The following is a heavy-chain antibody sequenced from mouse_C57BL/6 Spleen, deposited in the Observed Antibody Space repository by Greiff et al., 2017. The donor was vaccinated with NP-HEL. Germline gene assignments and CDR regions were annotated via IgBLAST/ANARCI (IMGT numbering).Heavy chain of an antibody. Sequence: VHVKQSGAELVRPGSSVKMSCKTSGYTFTSYGINWVKQRPGQGLEWIGYIYIGNGYTEYNEKFKGKATLTSDTSSSTAYMQLSSLTSEDSAIYFCASDYGSSYVYFDYWGQGTTLTVSS. CDR3: ASDYGSSYVYFDY. J-gene: IGHJ2*01. CDR1: GYTFTSYG. CDR2: IYIGNGYT. V-gene: IGHV1-58*01. D-gene: IGHD1-1*01.